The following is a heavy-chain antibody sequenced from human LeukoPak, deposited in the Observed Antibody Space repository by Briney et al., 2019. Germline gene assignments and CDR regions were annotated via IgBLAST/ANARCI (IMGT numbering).Heavy chain of an antibody. J-gene: IGHJ4*02. D-gene: IGHD3-10*01. CDR2: IYYSGST. CDR3: ARGYYGSGSRPTGLGY. Sequence: SETLSLTCTVSGGSISSYYWSWIRQPPGKGLEWIGYIYYSGSTNYNPSLKSRVTISVDTSKNQFSLKLSSVTAADTAVYYCARGYYGSGSRPTGLGYWGQGTLVTVSS. CDR1: GGSISSYY. V-gene: IGHV4-59*12.